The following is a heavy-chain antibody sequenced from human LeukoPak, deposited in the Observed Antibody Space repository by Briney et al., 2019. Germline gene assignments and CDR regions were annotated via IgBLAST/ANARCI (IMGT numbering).Heavy chain of an antibody. Sequence: GGSLRLSCAASGFTVSSNYMSWVRQAPGKGLEWVSSISSSSVYIYYADSVKGRFTISRDNAKNSLYLQMNSLRAEDTAVYYCARDRRVQLWSPAGFDYWGQGTLVTVSS. J-gene: IGHJ4*02. CDR3: ARDRRVQLWSPAGFDY. D-gene: IGHD5-18*01. V-gene: IGHV3-21*01. CDR1: GFTVSSNY. CDR2: ISSSSVYI.